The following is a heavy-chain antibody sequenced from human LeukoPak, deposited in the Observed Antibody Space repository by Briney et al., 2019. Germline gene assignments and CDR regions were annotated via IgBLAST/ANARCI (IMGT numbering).Heavy chain of an antibody. Sequence: GASVKVSCKASGYTYTSYYMHWVRQAPGQGLEWMGIINPSGGSTSYAQKFQGRVTMTRDTSTSTVYMELSSLRSEDTAVYYCARDPGYFDWLSYYYCYMDVWGKGTTVTISS. D-gene: IGHD3-9*01. CDR3: ARDPGYFDWLSYYYCYMDV. CDR1: GYTYTSYY. V-gene: IGHV1-46*01. J-gene: IGHJ6*03. CDR2: INPSGGST.